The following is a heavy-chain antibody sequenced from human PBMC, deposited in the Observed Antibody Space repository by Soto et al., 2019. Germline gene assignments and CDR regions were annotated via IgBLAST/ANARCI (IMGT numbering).Heavy chain of an antibody. CDR1: GYSFTNYW. V-gene: IGHV5-51*01. J-gene: IGHJ3*02. Sequence: GESLKISCKGSGYSFTNYWIAWVRQMPGKGLEWMGIIYPGDSDTRYSPSFQGQVSISADKSISTAYLQWSSLKASDTAMYYCARHPPTYYDILTDYDGAFDIWGRGTMVTVSS. CDR2: IYPGDSDT. D-gene: IGHD3-9*01. CDR3: ARHPPTYYDILTDYDGAFDI.